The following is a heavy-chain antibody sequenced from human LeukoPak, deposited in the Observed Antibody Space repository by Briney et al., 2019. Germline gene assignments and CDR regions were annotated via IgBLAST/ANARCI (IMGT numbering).Heavy chain of an antibody. V-gene: IGHV4-59*01. J-gene: IGHJ4*01. D-gene: IGHD3-10*01. CDR2: IYYSGST. CDR1: GGSLNTYY. CDR3: ARWDAGAVILSY. Sequence: SETLSLTCTVSGGSLNTYYWSWIRQPPRRGLEGIGFIYYSGSTNYHPSLKSRVTISIDTSTIQFSLKLGSVTAADTAVYYCARWDAGAVILSYWGHGTLVTISS.